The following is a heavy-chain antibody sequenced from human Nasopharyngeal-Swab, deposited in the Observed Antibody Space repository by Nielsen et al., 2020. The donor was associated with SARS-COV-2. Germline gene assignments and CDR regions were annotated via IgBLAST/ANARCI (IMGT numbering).Heavy chain of an antibody. V-gene: IGHV3-53*04. CDR1: GFTFRDYS. Sequence: GESLKISCAASGFTFRDYSMNWVRQAPGKGLEWVSVIYSGGTTYYADSVRGRFTISRLNSKNSLYLQMNSLRPEDTAVYYCAYSSYYDILTGLSYAFDYWGQGTLVTVSS. J-gene: IGHJ4*02. CDR2: IYSGGTT. CDR3: AYSSYYDILTGLSYAFDY. D-gene: IGHD3-9*01.